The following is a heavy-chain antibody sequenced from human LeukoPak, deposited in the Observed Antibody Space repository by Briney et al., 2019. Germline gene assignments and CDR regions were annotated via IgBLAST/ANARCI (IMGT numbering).Heavy chain of an antibody. CDR3: ARGADGI. CDR2: IYNSGST. J-gene: IGHJ3*02. CDR1: GGSISSYY. Sequence: SETLSLTCTVSGGSISSYYWSWIRQPPGKGLEWIGNIYNSGSTNYNPSLKSRVTISVDTSKNQFPLKLSSVTAADTAVYYCARGADGIWGQGTMVTVSS. V-gene: IGHV4-59*01. D-gene: IGHD6-19*01.